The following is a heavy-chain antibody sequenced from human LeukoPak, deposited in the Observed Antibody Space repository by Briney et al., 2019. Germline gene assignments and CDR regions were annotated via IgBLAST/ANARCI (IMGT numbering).Heavy chain of an antibody. CDR1: GYTFTTYY. V-gene: IGHV1-46*01. CDR3: ARGHDSSIYNLEYLQH. D-gene: IGHD3-22*01. CDR2: INPSGGST. Sequence: TGGSLRLSCAASGYTFTTYYMHWVRQAPGQGLEWMGIINPSGGSTSYAQKFQGRVTMTRDTSTSTVYMDLSSLRSEDTAVYYCARGHDSSIYNLEYLQHWGQGTLVTVSS. J-gene: IGHJ1*01.